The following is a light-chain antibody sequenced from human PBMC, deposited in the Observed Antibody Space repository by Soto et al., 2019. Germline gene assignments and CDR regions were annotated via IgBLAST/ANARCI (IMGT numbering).Light chain of an antibody. Sequence: QSVLAQPPSASGTPGQRVTISCSGGSSNTGSDSVHCYQELPGTAPKPLDYTDDQWPSGVPDRFSGSESGTAVSLAISGLQGEDEADYYCSAYTVSRTYVFGTGTKVTVL. J-gene: IGLJ1*01. CDR3: SAYTVSRTYV. V-gene: IGLV1-44*01. CDR1: SSNTGSDS. CDR2: TDD.